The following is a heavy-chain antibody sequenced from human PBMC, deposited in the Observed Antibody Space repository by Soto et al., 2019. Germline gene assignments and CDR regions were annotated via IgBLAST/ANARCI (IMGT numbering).Heavy chain of an antibody. CDR2: IYHSGST. J-gene: IGHJ5*02. V-gene: IGHV4-4*02. D-gene: IGHD3-10*01. CDR1: GGSISSSNW. CDR3: ARVPITMVGDANWFDP. Sequence: SSETLSLTCAVSGGSISSSNWWSWVRQPPGKGLEWIGEIYHSGSTNYNPSLKSRVTISVDKSKNQFSLKLSSVTAADTAVYYCARVPITMVGDANWFDPWGQGTLVTVSS.